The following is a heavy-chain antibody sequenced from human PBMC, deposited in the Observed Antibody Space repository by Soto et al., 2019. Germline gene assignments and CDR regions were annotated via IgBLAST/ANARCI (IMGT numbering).Heavy chain of an antibody. CDR2: IYYSGST. CDR1: GGSISSYY. Sequence: SETLSLTCTVSGGSISSYYWSWIRQPPGKGLEWIGYIYYSGSTNYNPSLKSRVTISVDTSKNQFSLKLSSVTAADTAVYYCARGRGGWTPYYYYYMDVWGKGTTVTVSS. V-gene: IGHV4-59*01. D-gene: IGHD6-19*01. CDR3: ARGRGGWTPYYYYYMDV. J-gene: IGHJ6*03.